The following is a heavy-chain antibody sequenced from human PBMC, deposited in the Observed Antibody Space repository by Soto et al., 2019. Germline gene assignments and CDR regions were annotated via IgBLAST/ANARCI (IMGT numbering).Heavy chain of an antibody. CDR3: ARDSLNYYDSSGYYYLGWFDP. D-gene: IGHD3-22*01. Sequence: GSLRLSCAASGFTFSSYGMHWVRQAPGKGLEWVAVIWYDGSNKYYADSVKGRFTISRDNSKNTLYLQMNSLRAEDTAVYYCARDSLNYYDSSGYYYLGWFDPWGQGTLVTVSS. CDR1: GFTFSSYG. CDR2: IWYDGSNK. V-gene: IGHV3-33*01. J-gene: IGHJ5*02.